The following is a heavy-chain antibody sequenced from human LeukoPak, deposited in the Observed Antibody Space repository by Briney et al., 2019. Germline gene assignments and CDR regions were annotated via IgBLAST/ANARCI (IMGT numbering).Heavy chain of an antibody. CDR3: ARDGGYPRGVHFDY. CDR2: IRYDGSNK. D-gene: IGHD5-12*01. V-gene: IGHV3-30*02. J-gene: IGHJ4*02. Sequence: GGSLRLSCAASGFTFSSYGMHWVRQAPGKGLEWVAFIRYDGSNKYYADSVKGRFTISRDNSKNTLYLQMNSLRAEDTAVYYCARDGGYPRGVHFDYWGQGTLVTVSS. CDR1: GFTFSSYG.